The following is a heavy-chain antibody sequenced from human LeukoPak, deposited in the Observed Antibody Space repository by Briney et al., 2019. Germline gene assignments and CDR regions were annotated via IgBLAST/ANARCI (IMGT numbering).Heavy chain of an antibody. V-gene: IGHV4-59*08. CDR1: GGSISSYY. CDR3: ARHGILWFGMDV. D-gene: IGHD3-10*01. J-gene: IGHJ6*02. CDR2: IYYSGST. Sequence: PSETLSLTCTVSGGSISSYYWSWIRQPPGKGLEWIGYIYYSGSTTYNPSLKSRVTISVDTSKNQFSLKLSSETAADTAVYYCARHGILWFGMDVWGQGTTVTVSS.